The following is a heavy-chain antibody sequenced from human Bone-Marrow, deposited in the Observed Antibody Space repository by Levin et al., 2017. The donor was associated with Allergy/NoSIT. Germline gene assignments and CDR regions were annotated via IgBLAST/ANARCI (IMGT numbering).Heavy chain of an antibody. CDR3: ERGLPGSDDFDI. V-gene: IGHV3-33*01. CDR1: GFTFSSYG. J-gene: IGHJ3*02. CDR2: IWYDGSNK. Sequence: SCAASGFTFSSYGMHWVRQAPGKGLEGVAVIWYDGSNKYYADSVKGRFTIPRDNSKNTLYLQMNSLRAEETAVYYCERGLPGSDDFDIWGQGTMVTVSS. D-gene: IGHD3-10*01.